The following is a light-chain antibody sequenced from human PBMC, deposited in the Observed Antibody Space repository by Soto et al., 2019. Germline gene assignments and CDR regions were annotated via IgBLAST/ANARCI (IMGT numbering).Light chain of an antibody. CDR2: GVT. CDR1: SSDVGGYNY. Sequence: QSALTQPASVSGSPGQSITISCTGTSSDVGGYNYVSWYQQHPGIAPKLLIYGVTNRPSGVSTHFSGSKSGNTASLTISGLKAEDEADYHCSSYTSASTLLYLFGTGTKLTVL. J-gene: IGLJ1*01. CDR3: SSYTSASTLLYL. V-gene: IGLV2-14*01.